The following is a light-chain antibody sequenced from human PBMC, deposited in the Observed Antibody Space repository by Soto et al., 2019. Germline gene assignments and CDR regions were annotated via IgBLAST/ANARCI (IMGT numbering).Light chain of an antibody. J-gene: IGKJ4*01. CDR2: GAS. CDR3: QQNNKWPPVT. V-gene: IGKV3-15*01. CDR1: QTISND. Sequence: EVEMTQSPATVSVSPGEGVTLSCRASQTISNDLAWYQQKPGQAPRLLIYGASTRATGVPARFSGGGSGTEFTLTISCLQSEDFAFYYCQQNNKWPPVTFGGGTKVEIK.